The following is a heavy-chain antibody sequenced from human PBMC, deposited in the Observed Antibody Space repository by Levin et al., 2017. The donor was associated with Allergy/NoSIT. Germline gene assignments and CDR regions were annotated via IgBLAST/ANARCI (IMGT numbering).Heavy chain of an antibody. CDR2: IYPGDSDT. CDR1: GYTFTTYW. CDR3: VRRGYCSGGSCHSNAFDI. Sequence: KVSCRTSGYTFTTYWIAWVRQMPGKGLEWMGIIYPGDSDTRYSPSFQGQVTISADKSISTAYRQWNSLKASDTAMYYCVRRGYCSGGSCHSNAFDIWGQGTMVTVSS. J-gene: IGHJ3*02. D-gene: IGHD2-15*01. V-gene: IGHV5-51*01.